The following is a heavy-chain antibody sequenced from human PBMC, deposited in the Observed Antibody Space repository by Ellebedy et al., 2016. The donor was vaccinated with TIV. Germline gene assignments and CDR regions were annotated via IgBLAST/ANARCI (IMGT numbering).Heavy chain of an antibody. V-gene: IGHV1-8*03. D-gene: IGHD5-12*01. CDR1: GYTFTTYD. Sequence: AASVKVSCNASGYTFTTYDINWVRQPPGQGLEWMGWMNPNSGATGYAQKFQGRVTITRDTSISTAYMELSSLTSEDTAVYYCARNPSHTGYFDPWGQGTLVTVSS. CDR2: MNPNSGAT. CDR3: ARNPSHTGYFDP. J-gene: IGHJ5*02.